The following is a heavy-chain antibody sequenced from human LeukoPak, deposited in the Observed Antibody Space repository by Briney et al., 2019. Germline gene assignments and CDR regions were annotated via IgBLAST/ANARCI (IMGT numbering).Heavy chain of an antibody. D-gene: IGHD3-3*02. J-gene: IGHJ4*02. CDR3: ARDIRRTYYFDY. CDR2: INPNSVGT. V-gene: IGHV1-2*02. CDR1: GYTFTGYY. Sequence: ASVNVSYMASGYTFTGYYMHWVRQAPGQGREWMGWINPNSVGTNYAQKFEGRVTITRDTSISTAYMELSRLRSDDTAVYYCARDIRRTYYFDYWGQGTLVTVSS.